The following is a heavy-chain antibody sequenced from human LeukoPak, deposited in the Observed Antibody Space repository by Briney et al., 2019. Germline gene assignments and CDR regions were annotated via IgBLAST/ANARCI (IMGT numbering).Heavy chain of an antibody. D-gene: IGHD6-19*01. J-gene: IGHJ3*02. CDR2: ISGSGGST. CDR3: ARDGGLDAFDI. Sequence: GGSLRLSCAASGFTFSSYAMSWVRQAPGKGLEWVSAISGSGGSTYYADSVKGRFTISRDNAKNSLYLQLNSLRAEDTAVYYCARDGGLDAFDIWGQGTMVTVSS. V-gene: IGHV3-23*01. CDR1: GFTFSSYA.